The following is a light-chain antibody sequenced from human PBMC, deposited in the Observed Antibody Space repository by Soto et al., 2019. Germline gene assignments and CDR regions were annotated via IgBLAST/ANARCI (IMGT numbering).Light chain of an antibody. V-gene: IGLV2-23*02. CDR2: EVS. CDR1: SSDVGSYNL. J-gene: IGLJ1*01. Sequence: HSALTQPASVSGSPGQSITISCTGTSSDVGSYNLVSWYQQHPGKAPKLMIYEVSKRPSGVSNRFSGSKSGNTASLTISGFQAEDEVDNSCCTYEGRRTFVCGTGTRVT. CDR3: CTYEGRRTFV.